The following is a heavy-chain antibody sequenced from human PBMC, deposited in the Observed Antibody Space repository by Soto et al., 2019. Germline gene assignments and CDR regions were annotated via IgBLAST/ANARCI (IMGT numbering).Heavy chain of an antibody. D-gene: IGHD2-15*01. CDR3: TKARCSGDTCYVPDY. Sequence: PGGSLRLSCAASGFTFSSYTMAWVRQAPGKGLEWVSSISGSGGSPYYADSVQGRFTISRGNYKNTVSLQMNSPRAEDTATYYCTKARCSGDTCYVPDYWGHGTLVTVSS. CDR1: GFTFSSYT. CDR2: ISGSGGSP. J-gene: IGHJ4*01. V-gene: IGHV3-23*01.